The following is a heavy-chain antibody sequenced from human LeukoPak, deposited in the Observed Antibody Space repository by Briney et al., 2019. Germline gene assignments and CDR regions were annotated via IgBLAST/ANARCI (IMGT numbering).Heavy chain of an antibody. CDR2: INPNSGGT. Sequence: ASVKVSCKASGYTFTGYDMHWVRQAPGQGLEWMGWINPNSGGTNYAQKFQGRVTMTRDTPISTAYMELSRLRSDHTAVYYCARDHRPAASPFDSWGPRAPVTASS. D-gene: IGHD6-13*01. J-gene: IGHJ4*02. CDR3: ARDHRPAASPFDS. V-gene: IGHV1-2*02. CDR1: GYTFTGYD.